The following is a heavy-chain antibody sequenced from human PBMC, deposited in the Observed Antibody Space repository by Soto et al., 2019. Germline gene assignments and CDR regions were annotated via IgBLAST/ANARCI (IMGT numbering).Heavy chain of an antibody. V-gene: IGHV3-23*01. CDR2: ISGSGGST. Sequence: EVQLLDSGGGLVQPGGSLRLSCAASGFTFSSYAMNWVRQAPGKGLEWVSVISGSGGSTYYADSVKGRFTISRGNSKSTLYLQMNSLRAEDTAVYYCARRGPGTYFDYWGQGTLVTVSS. CDR1: GFTFSSYA. CDR3: ARRGPGTYFDY. D-gene: IGHD6-13*01. J-gene: IGHJ4*02.